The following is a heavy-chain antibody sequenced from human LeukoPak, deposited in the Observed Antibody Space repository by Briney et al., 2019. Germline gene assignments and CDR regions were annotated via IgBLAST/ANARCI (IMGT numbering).Heavy chain of an antibody. CDR2: LKSKAAGGTT. Sequence: PGGSLRLSCAASGITFSSYAMSWVRQAPGKGLEWVGHLKSKAAGGTTDYAAPVKARFTISGDDSKNTLYLQMNSLKTEDTAVYYCTTGNYWGQGTLVTVSS. V-gene: IGHV3-15*01. CDR3: TTGNY. J-gene: IGHJ4*02. CDR1: GITFSSYA.